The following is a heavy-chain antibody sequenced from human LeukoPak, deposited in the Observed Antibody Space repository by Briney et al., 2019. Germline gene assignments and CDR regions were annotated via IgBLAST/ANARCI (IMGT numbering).Heavy chain of an antibody. CDR3: ARPSGPYNWFDP. CDR1: GGSMNTYY. CDR2: IYYSGST. Sequence: SETLSLTCTVSGGSMNTYYWSWIRQPPGKGLEWIGYIYYSGSTNYNPSLKSRVTISVDTSKNQFSLKLSSVTAADTAVYYCARPSGPYNWFDPWGQGTLVTVSS. D-gene: IGHD3-10*01. V-gene: IGHV4-59*01. J-gene: IGHJ5*02.